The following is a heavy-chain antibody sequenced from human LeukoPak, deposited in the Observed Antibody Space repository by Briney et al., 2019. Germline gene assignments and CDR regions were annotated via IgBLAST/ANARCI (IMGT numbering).Heavy chain of an antibody. Sequence: GGSLRLSCAASGFTFSSYGMTWVRQAPGKGLEWVSGIGNSGGSTYYADSVKGRFTISRDNSKNTLSLQMNSLRAEDTAVYYCAKGLYNCAIWGQGSLVTVSS. J-gene: IGHJ4*02. CDR2: IGNSGGST. V-gene: IGHV3-23*01. CDR1: GFTFSSYG. D-gene: IGHD1-20*01. CDR3: AKGLYNCAI.